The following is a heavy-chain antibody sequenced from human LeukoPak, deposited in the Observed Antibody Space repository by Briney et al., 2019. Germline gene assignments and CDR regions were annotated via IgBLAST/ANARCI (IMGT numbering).Heavy chain of an antibody. V-gene: IGHV4-61*02. J-gene: IGHJ4*02. CDR1: GGSISSGSYY. CDR2: IYTSGST. D-gene: IGHD1-26*01. Sequence: SETLSLTCTVSGGSISSGSYYWSWIRQPAGKGLEWIGRIYTSGSTNYNPSLKSRVTISVDTSKNQFSLRLKSVPAADTAMYYCAKSGGYGLIDYWGQGTLVTVSS. CDR3: AKSGGYGLIDY.